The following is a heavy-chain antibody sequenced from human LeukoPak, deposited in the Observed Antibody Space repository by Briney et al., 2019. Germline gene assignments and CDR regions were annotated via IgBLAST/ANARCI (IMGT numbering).Heavy chain of an antibody. J-gene: IGHJ4*02. V-gene: IGHV3-7*01. CDR2: IKQDGSEK. Sequence: GGSLRLSCAASGFTFSSYWMSWVRQAPGKGLEWVANIKQDGSEKYFVDSVKGRFTISRDNSKNTLYLQMNSLRAEDTAVYYCAKVIAYGDYLDFDYWGQGTLVTVSS. CDR3: AKVIAYGDYLDFDY. CDR1: GFTFSSYW. D-gene: IGHD4-17*01.